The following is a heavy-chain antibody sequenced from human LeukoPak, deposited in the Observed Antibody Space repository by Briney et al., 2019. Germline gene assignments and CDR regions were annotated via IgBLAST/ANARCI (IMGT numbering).Heavy chain of an antibody. Sequence: GGSLRLSCAASGFIFSSYAMHWVRQAPGEGLEWVAVIWYDGSNKYYADSVKGRFTISRANSKNTLYLQMNSLRAEDTAVYYCARVSWRYLGHSSGWSLIDSWGQGTLVTVSS. CDR1: GFIFSSYA. CDR3: ARVSWRYLGHSSGWSLIDS. V-gene: IGHV3-33*01. J-gene: IGHJ4*02. D-gene: IGHD6-19*01. CDR2: IWYDGSNK.